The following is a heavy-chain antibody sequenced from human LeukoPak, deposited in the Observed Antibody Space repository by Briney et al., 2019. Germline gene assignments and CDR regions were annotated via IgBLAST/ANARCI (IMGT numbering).Heavy chain of an antibody. V-gene: IGHV4-59*01. CDR2: IYYSGST. J-gene: IGHJ4*02. CDR1: GGFISSYY. Sequence: SETLSLTCTVSGGFISSYYWSWIRQPPGKGLEWIGYIYYSGSTNYNPSLKSRVTISVDTSKNQFSLKLSSVTAADTAVYYCARDLCSGGSCHVDYWGQGTLVTVSS. D-gene: IGHD2-15*01. CDR3: ARDLCSGGSCHVDY.